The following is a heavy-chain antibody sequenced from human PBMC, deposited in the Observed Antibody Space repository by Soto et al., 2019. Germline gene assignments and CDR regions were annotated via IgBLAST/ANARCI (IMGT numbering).Heavy chain of an antibody. Sequence: DVDLVESGGALVQPGGSLRLSCAGSGFTFNNFWMHWVRQAPGKGLVWAARINTDGSVTSHADSVKGRFTISRDNAKSTLYLQMNSLRAEDSARYYCARQTGLGATNYWGRGTLVTVSS. J-gene: IGHJ4*02. CDR3: ARQTGLGATNY. CDR1: GFTFNNFW. V-gene: IGHV3-74*01. D-gene: IGHD1-26*01. CDR2: INTDGSVT.